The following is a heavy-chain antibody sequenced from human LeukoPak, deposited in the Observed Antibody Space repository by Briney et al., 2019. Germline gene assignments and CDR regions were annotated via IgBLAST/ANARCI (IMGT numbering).Heavy chain of an antibody. Sequence: GGSLRLSCAASGFTFSSYWMHWVRQAPGKGLVWVSRINSDGSSTSYADSVKGRFTISRDNAKNTLYLQMNSLRAEDTAVYYCARVAPTHDFWSGYQPNYFDYWGQGTLVTVSS. D-gene: IGHD3-3*01. J-gene: IGHJ4*02. V-gene: IGHV3-74*01. CDR2: INSDGSST. CDR3: ARVAPTHDFWSGYQPNYFDY. CDR1: GFTFSSYW.